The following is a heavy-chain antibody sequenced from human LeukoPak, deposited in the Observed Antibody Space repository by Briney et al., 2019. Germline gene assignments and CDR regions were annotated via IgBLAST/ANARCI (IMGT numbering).Heavy chain of an antibody. CDR2: INPNSGGT. V-gene: IGHV1-2*02. D-gene: IGHD3-22*01. CDR1: GYTFTGYY. Sequence: GASVTVSCKASGYTFTGYYMHWVRQAPGQGLEWMGWINPNSGGTNYAQKFQGRVTMTRDTSISTAYMELSRLRSDDTAVYYCARNFYFDSSGYYHYWGQGTLVTVSS. CDR3: ARNFYFDSSGYYHY. J-gene: IGHJ4*02.